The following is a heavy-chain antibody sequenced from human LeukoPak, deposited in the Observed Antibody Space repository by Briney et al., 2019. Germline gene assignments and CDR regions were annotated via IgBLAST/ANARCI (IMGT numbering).Heavy chain of an antibody. CDR3: ARRYCRGGSCGTADY. CDR2: ISTYNGNT. V-gene: IGHV1-18*01. Sequence: ASVTVSCKASGYTFSNYGINWVRQAPGQGLEWMGWISTYNGNTNYAQNLQRRVTMTTDTSTSTAYMELRSLKSDDTAVYYCARRYCRGGSCGTADYWGQGTLVTVSS. D-gene: IGHD2-15*01. J-gene: IGHJ4*02. CDR1: GYTFSNYG.